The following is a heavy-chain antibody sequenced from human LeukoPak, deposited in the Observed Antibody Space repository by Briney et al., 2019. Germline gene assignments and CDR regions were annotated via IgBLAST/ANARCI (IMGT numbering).Heavy chain of an antibody. CDR2: IYYSGST. Sequence: PSETLSLTCTVSGGSISSHYRSWIRQPPGKGLEWIGYIYYSGSTNYNPSLKSRVTISVDTSKNQFSLKLSSVTAADTAVYYCARDLKYGSGSYSFPWYFDLWGRGTLVTVSS. CDR1: GGSISSHY. D-gene: IGHD3-10*01. J-gene: IGHJ2*01. CDR3: ARDLKYGSGSYSFPWYFDL. V-gene: IGHV4-59*11.